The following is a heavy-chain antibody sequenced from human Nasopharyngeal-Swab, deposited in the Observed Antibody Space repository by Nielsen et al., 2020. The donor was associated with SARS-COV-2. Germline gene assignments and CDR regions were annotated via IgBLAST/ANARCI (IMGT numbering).Heavy chain of an antibody. Sequence: ASVKVSCKASGYTFTSYYMHWVRQAPGQGLERMGIINPSGGSTSYAQKFQGRVTMTRDTSTSTVYMELSSLRSEDTAVYYCARVPTVGGDYTDGDHWFDPWGQGTLVTVSS. V-gene: IGHV1-46*01. D-gene: IGHD4-17*01. CDR2: INPSGGST. J-gene: IGHJ5*02. CDR3: ARVPTVGGDYTDGDHWFDP. CDR1: GYTFTSYY.